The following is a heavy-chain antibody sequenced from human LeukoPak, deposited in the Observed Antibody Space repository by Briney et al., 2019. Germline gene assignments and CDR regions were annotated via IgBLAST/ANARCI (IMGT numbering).Heavy chain of an antibody. Sequence: PSETLSLTCTVSGGSISGYYWTWIRQPAGKGLEWIGEINQSGTTIYNPSLKSRVTISADTSNNQFSLKLSSVTAADTAVYYCAKEKGYCSGGSCYGGTFDNWGQGTLVTVSS. CDR2: INQSGTT. V-gene: IGHV4-34*01. CDR1: GGSISGYY. CDR3: AKEKGYCSGGSCYGGTFDN. D-gene: IGHD2-15*01. J-gene: IGHJ4*02.